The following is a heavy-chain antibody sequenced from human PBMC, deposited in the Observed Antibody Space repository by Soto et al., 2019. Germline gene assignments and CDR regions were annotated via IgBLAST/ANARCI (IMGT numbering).Heavy chain of an antibody. J-gene: IGHJ5*02. CDR1: GFTFSSYA. D-gene: IGHD2-8*01. CDR3: ARESGADCTNVVCFLLPDTFLIDV. Sequence: GGSLRLSCAASGFTFSSYAMHWVRQAPGKGLEWVAVISYDGSNKYYADSVKGRFTISRDNSKNTLYLQMNSLRAEDTAVYYCARESGADCTNVVCFLLPDTFLIDVWGQGTLVTVSS. CDR2: ISYDGSNK. V-gene: IGHV3-30-3*01.